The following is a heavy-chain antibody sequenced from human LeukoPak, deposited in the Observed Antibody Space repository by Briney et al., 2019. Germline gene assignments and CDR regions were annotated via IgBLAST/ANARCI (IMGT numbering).Heavy chain of an antibody. CDR3: ARGRYYFEY. CDR1: GFTFSSYA. D-gene: IGHD3-3*01. CDR2: IQEDGSGK. Sequence: TGGSLRLSCAASGFTFSSYAMSWVRQAPGKGLEWVANIQEDGSGKYYVDSVRGRFTISRDNAKNTLYLQMNNLRAEDTAVYYCARGRYYFEYWGQGTLVTVSS. J-gene: IGHJ4*02. V-gene: IGHV3-7*01.